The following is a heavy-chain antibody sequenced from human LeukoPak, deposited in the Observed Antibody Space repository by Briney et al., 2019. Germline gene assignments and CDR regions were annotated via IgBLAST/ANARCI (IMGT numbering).Heavy chain of an antibody. Sequence: GGTLRLSCVVSGFSFSSYSMNWVRQAPGKGLEWVSYIRDGSVSINYSDSVKGRFTISRDNAKNSLYLQMNSLRADDTAVYYCARDDKWAFDSWGQGTLVTVSS. CDR1: GFSFSSYS. D-gene: IGHD1-26*01. J-gene: IGHJ4*02. V-gene: IGHV3-48*01. CDR2: IRDGSVSI. CDR3: ARDDKWAFDS.